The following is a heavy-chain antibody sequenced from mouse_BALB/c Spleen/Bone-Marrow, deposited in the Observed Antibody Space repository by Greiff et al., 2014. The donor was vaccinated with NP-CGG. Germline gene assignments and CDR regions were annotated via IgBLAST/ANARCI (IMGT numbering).Heavy chain of an antibody. J-gene: IGHJ3*01. D-gene: IGHD2-4*01. CDR1: GFSLTSYG. CDR2: IWSGGST. Sequence: VKLVESGPGLVQPSQSLSITCTVSGFSLTSYGVHWVRQSPGKGLEWLGVIWSGGSTDYNAAFISRLSISKDNSKSQVFFKMNSLQANDTAIYYYARGLYYDYEFAYWGQGTLVTVSA. CDR3: ARGLYYDYEFAY. V-gene: IGHV2-2*02.